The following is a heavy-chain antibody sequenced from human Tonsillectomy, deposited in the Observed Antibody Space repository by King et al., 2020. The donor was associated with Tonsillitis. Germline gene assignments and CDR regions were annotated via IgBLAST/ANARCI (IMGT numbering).Heavy chain of an antibody. J-gene: IGHJ2*01. D-gene: IGHD3-16*01. CDR2: IACDASCE. CDR3: AKSGLGLSDWYFDL. Sequence: VQLVESGGGVVQPGRSLRLSCAASGFTCSNYGMHWVRQAPGKGLEWVALIACDASCENYADSVKGRFAISRDNSKNTLYLEMNSLRVEDTAVYYCAKSGLGLSDWYFDLGGRGTLVTVPS. V-gene: IGHV3-30*18. CDR1: GFTCSNYG.